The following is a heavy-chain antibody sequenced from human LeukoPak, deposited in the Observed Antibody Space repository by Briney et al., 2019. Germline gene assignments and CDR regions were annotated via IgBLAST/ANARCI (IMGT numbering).Heavy chain of an antibody. Sequence: GGSLRLSCAASGFNFRTYAMHWVRQAPGKGLEWVAAVTTYDGSNRYYADSVKGRFTISRDNSENALYLQINGLKTADTAVYYCVREGQWLAFDYWGQGALVTVS. CDR1: GFNFRTYA. CDR2: TTYDGSNR. J-gene: IGHJ4*02. CDR3: VREGQWLAFDY. D-gene: IGHD6-19*01. V-gene: IGHV3-30*04.